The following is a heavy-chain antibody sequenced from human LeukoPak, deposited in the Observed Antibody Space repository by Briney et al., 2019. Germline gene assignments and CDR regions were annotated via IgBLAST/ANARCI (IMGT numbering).Heavy chain of an antibody. V-gene: IGHV3-74*01. Sequence: GGSLRLSCAASGFTFSTYRMHWVRQAPGKGLVWVSRINSGGNTTNYADSVKGRFTISRDNAKNTLYLQMNSLRGEDTAVYYCATSNWFDPWGQGTLVTVSS. D-gene: IGHD2-2*01. CDR1: GFTFSTYR. J-gene: IGHJ5*02. CDR3: ATSNWFDP. CDR2: INSGGNTT.